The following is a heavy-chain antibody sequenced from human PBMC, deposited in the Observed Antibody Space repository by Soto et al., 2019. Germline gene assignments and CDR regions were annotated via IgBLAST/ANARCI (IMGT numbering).Heavy chain of an antibody. V-gene: IGHV1-69*01. CDR2: IIPIFGTA. CDR3: AGVGGHYYDSSGYYNY. J-gene: IGHJ4*02. Sequence: QVQLVQSGAEVKKPGSSVKVSCKASGGTFSSYAISWVRQAPGQGLEWMGGIIPIFGTANYAQKFQGRVTITADESTSTADMELGSLRSEDTAVYYCAGVGGHYYDSSGYYNYWGQGTLVTVSS. D-gene: IGHD3-22*01. CDR1: GGTFSSYA.